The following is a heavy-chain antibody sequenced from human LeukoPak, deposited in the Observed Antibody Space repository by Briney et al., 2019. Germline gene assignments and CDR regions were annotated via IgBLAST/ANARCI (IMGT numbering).Heavy chain of an antibody. CDR3: AKGDEERDAFDI. CDR1: GFTFSSYG. V-gene: IGHV3-30*02. Sequence: GGSLRLSCAASGFTFSSYGMHWVRQAPGKGLEWVAFIRYDGSDKFYADSVKGRFTISRDNSKNTLYLQMNSLRAEDTAVYYCAKGDEERDAFDIWGQGTMVTVSS. J-gene: IGHJ3*02. D-gene: IGHD1-26*01. CDR2: IRYDGSDK.